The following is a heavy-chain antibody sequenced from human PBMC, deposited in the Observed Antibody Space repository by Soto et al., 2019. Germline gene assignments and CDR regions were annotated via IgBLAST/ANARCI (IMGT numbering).Heavy chain of an antibody. CDR2: IYTTGST. Sequence: LSLTCTVSGGSINSYYWAWVRQPAGKGLEWIGHIYTTGSTNYNPSLKSRVTMSVDTSKNQFSLSLSSVTAADTAVYYCARSRGSAGTTYYFDYWGQGTQVTV. CDR3: ARSRGSAGTTYYFDY. D-gene: IGHD1-1*01. J-gene: IGHJ4*02. CDR1: GGSINSYY. V-gene: IGHV4-4*07.